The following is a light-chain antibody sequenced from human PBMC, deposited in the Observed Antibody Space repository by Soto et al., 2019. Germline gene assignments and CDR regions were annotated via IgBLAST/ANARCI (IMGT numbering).Light chain of an antibody. Sequence: DIVMTQSPLSLPVTPGEPASISCRSSQSLLYSNGYNYLDWYLQKPGQSPQLLIYLGSNRASGVPDRFSGHGSGTDFTLKISRVEAEDVGVYYCMQALQTPWTFGQGTKVEIK. CDR3: MQALQTPWT. J-gene: IGKJ1*01. CDR2: LGS. V-gene: IGKV2-28*01. CDR1: QSLLYSNGYNY.